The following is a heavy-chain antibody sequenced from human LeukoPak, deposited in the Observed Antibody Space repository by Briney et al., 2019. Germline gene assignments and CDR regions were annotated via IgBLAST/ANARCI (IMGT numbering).Heavy chain of an antibody. Sequence: ASVTLSCTVSGYTFTENYIHWGRHTPGRGLEWMGFINPHTGAANYTQSFQGRVTLTRDTSSSTAYMHLSSLRFDDTAVYYCARGKSGYSPWGQGTPVTVSS. V-gene: IGHV1-2*02. CDR2: INPHTGAA. D-gene: IGHD3-22*01. J-gene: IGHJ4*02. CDR3: ARGKSGYSP. CDR1: GYTFTENY.